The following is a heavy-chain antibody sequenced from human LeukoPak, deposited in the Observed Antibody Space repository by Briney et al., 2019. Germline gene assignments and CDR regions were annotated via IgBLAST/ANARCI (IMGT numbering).Heavy chain of an antibody. Sequence: ASVKVSCKASGCTFSSYAISWVRQAPGQGLEWMGRIIPIFGTANYAQKFQGRVTITTDESTSTAYMELSRLSSADTAVSYCAFRTLGRIVGALDYFDYWGQGTLVTVSS. D-gene: IGHD1-26*01. CDR2: IIPIFGTA. J-gene: IGHJ4*02. CDR1: GCTFSSYA. CDR3: AFRTLGRIVGALDYFDY. V-gene: IGHV1-69*05.